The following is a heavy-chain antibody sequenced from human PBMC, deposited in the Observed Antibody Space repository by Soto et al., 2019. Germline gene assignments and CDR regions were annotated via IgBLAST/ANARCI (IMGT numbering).Heavy chain of an antibody. D-gene: IGHD3-22*01. CDR2: MNPNSGNT. CDR1: GYTFTSYD. Sequence: ASVKVSCKASGYTFTSYDINWVRQATGQGLEWMGWMNPNSGNTGYAQKFQGRVTMTRNTSISTAYMELSSLRSEDTAVYYCARGGSTMMVVVAYGMDVWGQGTTVTVSS. V-gene: IGHV1-8*01. J-gene: IGHJ6*02. CDR3: ARGGSTMMVVVAYGMDV.